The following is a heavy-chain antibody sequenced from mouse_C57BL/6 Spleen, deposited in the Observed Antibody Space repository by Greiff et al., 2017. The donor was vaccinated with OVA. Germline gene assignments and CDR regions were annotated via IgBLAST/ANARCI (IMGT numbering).Heavy chain of an antibody. V-gene: IGHV3-6*01. CDR3: ATYDYDGFAY. J-gene: IGHJ3*01. Sequence: DVQLQESGPGLVKPSQSLSLTCSVTGYSITSGYYWNWIRQFPGNKLEWMGYISYDGSNNYNPSLKNRISITRDTSKNQFFLKLNSVTTEDTATYYCATYDYDGFAYWGQGTLVTVSA. D-gene: IGHD2-4*01. CDR2: ISYDGSN. CDR1: GYSITSGYY.